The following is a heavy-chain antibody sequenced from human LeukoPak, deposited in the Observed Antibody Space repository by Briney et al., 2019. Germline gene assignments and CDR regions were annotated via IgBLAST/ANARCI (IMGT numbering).Heavy chain of an antibody. Sequence: GGSLRLSCAASGFTFSSYAMSWVRQAPGKGLEWASAISGSGGSTYYADSVKGRFTISRDNSKNTLYLQMNSLRAEDTAVYYSAKKGSLYTPSFDWGQGTLVTVSS. V-gene: IGHV3-23*01. CDR3: AKKGSLYTPSFD. CDR2: ISGSGGST. D-gene: IGHD2-2*02. J-gene: IGHJ4*02. CDR1: GFTFSSYA.